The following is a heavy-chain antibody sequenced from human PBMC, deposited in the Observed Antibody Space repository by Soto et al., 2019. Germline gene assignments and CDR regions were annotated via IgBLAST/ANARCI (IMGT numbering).Heavy chain of an antibody. V-gene: IGHV1-69*02. J-gene: IGHJ4*02. CDR1: GDTFSFYT. D-gene: IGHD3-10*01. CDR3: ATIYGSGYRAFDY. Sequence: QVQLVQSGAEVKKPGSTVKVSCKASGDTFSFYTINWVRQAPGLGLEWVGRINPILSILVNYAQKFQGRVTKTADKSTNTAYMERRSLRSEDTAMYYCATIYGSGYRAFDYWGQGALVTVSS. CDR2: INPILSILV.